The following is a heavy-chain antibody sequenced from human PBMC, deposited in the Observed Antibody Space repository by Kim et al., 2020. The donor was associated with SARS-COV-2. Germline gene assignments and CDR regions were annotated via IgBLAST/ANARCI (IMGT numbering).Heavy chain of an antibody. D-gene: IGHD3-16*01. CDR1: GFTVSSSY. V-gene: IGHV3-53*04. J-gene: IGHJ4*02. Sequence: GGSLRLSCAASGFTVSSSYMSWVRQAPGQGLEWVSVIYSGGNTYYAASVMGGLTIPSKNSTNTPLFQKINMRAEDTAVFYCWGGRGGLDWVWGQGPRV. CDR3: WGGRGGLDWV. CDR2: IYSGGNT.